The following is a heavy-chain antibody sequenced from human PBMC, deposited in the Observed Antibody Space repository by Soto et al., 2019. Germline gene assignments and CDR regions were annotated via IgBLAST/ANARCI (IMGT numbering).Heavy chain of an antibody. J-gene: IGHJ4*02. Sequence: APVKVSSKAPRYTFTSCGIRWARQAPGQGLEWMGWISAYNGNTNYAQKLQGRVTITRDASASTAYMELSSLRSEDTAVYYCARGIAPYYFDYWGQGTLVTVSS. V-gene: IGHV1-18*01. D-gene: IGHD6-13*01. CDR3: ARGIAPYYFDY. CDR2: ISAYNGNT. CDR1: RYTFTSCG.